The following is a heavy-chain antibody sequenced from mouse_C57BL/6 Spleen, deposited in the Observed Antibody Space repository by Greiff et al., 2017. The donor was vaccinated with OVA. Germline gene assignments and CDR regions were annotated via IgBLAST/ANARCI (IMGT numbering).Heavy chain of an antibody. Sequence: QVHVKPSGAELVKPGASVKMSCKASGYTFTSYWITWVKQRPGPGLAWTGDIYPGSGSANYNEKFMSKATLTVDTSSSTDSMQLSSLTSEDSAVCYCARGYYGSFYAMDYWGQGTAVTVAS. D-gene: IGHD1-1*01. V-gene: IGHV1-55*01. CDR1: GYTFTSYW. CDR3: ARGYYGSFYAMDY. J-gene: IGHJ4*01. CDR2: IYPGSGSA.